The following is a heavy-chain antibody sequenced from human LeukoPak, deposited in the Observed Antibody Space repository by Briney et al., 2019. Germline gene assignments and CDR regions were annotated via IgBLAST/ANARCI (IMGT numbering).Heavy chain of an antibody. CDR1: GFTFSSYA. J-gene: IGHJ6*02. Sequence: GGSLRLSCAASGFTFSSYAMHWVRQAPGKGLEWVAVISYDGSNKYYADSVKGRFTISRDNSKNTLYLQMNSLRAEDTAMYYCTRDRGPAGLDGMDVWGQGTTVTVSS. CDR2: ISYDGSNK. V-gene: IGHV3-30-3*01. D-gene: IGHD2-2*01. CDR3: TRDRGPAGLDGMDV.